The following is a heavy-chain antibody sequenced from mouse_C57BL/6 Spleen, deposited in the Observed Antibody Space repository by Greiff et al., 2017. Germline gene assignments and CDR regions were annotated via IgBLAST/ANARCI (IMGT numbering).Heavy chain of an antibody. V-gene: IGHV1-52*01. J-gene: IGHJ4*01. CDR1: GYTFTNYW. CDR3: ARSSYYGSSYNYAMDY. Sequence: QVQLQQPGAELVRPGSSVKLSCKASGYTFTNYWMHWVKQRPIQGLEWIGNIDPSDSETHYNQKFKDKATLTVDKSSSTAYMQLSSLTSEDSAVYYWARSSYYGSSYNYAMDYWGQGTSVTVSS. CDR2: IDPSDSET. D-gene: IGHD1-1*01.